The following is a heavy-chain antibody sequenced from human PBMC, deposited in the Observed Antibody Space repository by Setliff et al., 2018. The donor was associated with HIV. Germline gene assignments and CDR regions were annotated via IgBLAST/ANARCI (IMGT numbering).Heavy chain of an antibody. D-gene: IGHD3-10*01. Sequence: KTSETLSLTCTVTGGSISSGGFYWTWIRQHPGKGLEWIGYIYNTGSTYHSPSLESRVTISIDTSKNQFSLKLSSVTAADTAVYYCARQVSGWDAFDIWGRGTVVTVSS. CDR2: IYNTGST. CDR3: ARQVSGWDAFDI. CDR1: GGSISSGGFY. V-gene: IGHV4-31*03. J-gene: IGHJ3*02.